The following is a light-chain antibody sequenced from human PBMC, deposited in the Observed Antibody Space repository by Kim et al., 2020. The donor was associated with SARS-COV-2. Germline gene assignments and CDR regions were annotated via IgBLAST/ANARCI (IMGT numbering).Light chain of an antibody. CDR3: QQYGSSPLT. Sequence: SPGERATLSGMASQSVSSSYLAGYQQKPGQAPRLLSYGASSRATGIPDRISGSGSGTDFTLTISRLEPEDFAVYYCQQYGSSPLTFGGGTKVDIK. CDR1: QSVSSSY. J-gene: IGKJ4*01. V-gene: IGKV3-20*01. CDR2: GAS.